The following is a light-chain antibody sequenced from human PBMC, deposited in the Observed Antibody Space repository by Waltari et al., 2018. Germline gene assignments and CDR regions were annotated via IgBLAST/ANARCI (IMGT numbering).Light chain of an antibody. CDR2: DVT. Sequence: QPALTQPRSLSGSPGQSVSISCTATISDVGTYNYVSWYQQHPDKAPKLMIYDVTRRPSGVPDRFSGSKSGDTASLTISGLQADDEADYYCCSYAGSYTLVCGGGTKLTVL. CDR3: CSYAGSYTLV. CDR1: ISDVGTYNY. J-gene: IGLJ3*02. V-gene: IGLV2-11*01.